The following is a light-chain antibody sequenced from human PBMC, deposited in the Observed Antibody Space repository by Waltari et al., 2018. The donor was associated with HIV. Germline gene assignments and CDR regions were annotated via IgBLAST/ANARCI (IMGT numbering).Light chain of an antibody. CDR1: QSVLYNSNSKNY. Sequence: DIVLTQSPDSLAVSLGERATINCKASQSVLYNSNSKNYLFRYQQRPGQPPKLLISWASTRESGVPDRFSCSASGTDFTLTISGLQAEDVAVYYCHQYYTTPWAFGQGTKVEIK. J-gene: IGKJ1*01. CDR2: WAS. V-gene: IGKV4-1*01. CDR3: HQYYTTPWA.